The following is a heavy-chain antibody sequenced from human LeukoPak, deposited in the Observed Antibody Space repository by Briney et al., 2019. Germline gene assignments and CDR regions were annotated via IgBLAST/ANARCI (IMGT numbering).Heavy chain of an antibody. CDR3: ARDLVPLGYYYGMDV. CDR1: GYTFTSYY. Sequence: VASVKVSCKASGYTFTSYYMHWVRQAPGQGLEWMGIINPSGGSTSYAQKFQGRVTMSRDTSTSTVYMELSSLRSEDTAVYYCARDLVPLGYYYGMDVWGQGTTVTVSS. D-gene: IGHD3-16*02. CDR2: INPSGGST. J-gene: IGHJ6*02. V-gene: IGHV1-46*01.